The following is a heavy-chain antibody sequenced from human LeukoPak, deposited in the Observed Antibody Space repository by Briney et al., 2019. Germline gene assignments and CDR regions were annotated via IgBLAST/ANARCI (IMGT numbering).Heavy chain of an antibody. V-gene: IGHV3-23*01. D-gene: IGHD3-10*01. Sequence: LSLTCTVSGGSISSGGYYWSWVRQAPGKGLEWVSSIGGSGGSTYYPDSVKGRFTISRDNSNNTLYLQMNSLRAEDTAVYYCAKDTWDGSGSYFDYWGQGTLVTVSS. J-gene: IGHJ4*02. CDR2: IGGSGGST. CDR3: AKDTWDGSGSYFDY. CDR1: GGSISSGGYY.